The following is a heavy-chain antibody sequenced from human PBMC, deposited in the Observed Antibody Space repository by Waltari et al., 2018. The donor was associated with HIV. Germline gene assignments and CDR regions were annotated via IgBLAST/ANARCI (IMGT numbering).Heavy chain of an antibody. Sequence: EGELVESEGGLVLPGGSLRLSCAGTGFIFGDYAMSWVRQAPGKGLEWVSSTGGAGDDAYYADSVKGRFTISRDHSKKTLHLQMNSLRAEDTAVYYCAKDHFARNSLWDAFDIWGQGTMVTVSS. V-gene: IGHV3-23*04. CDR1: GFIFGDYA. D-gene: IGHD2-21*01. CDR3: AKDHFARNSLWDAFDI. CDR2: TGGAGDDA. J-gene: IGHJ3*02.